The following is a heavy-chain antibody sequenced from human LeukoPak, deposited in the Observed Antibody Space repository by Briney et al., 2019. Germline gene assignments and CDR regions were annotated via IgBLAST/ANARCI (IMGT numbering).Heavy chain of an antibody. CDR2: IYYTETT. Sequence: SETLSLTCTVSGASISSSNYYWGWIRQPPGKGLEWIASIYYTETTFYNPSLKSRVTISVDTSRNQFSLKLNSVTAADTAVYYCARGRTVTTPFYYYYYGMDVWGQGTTVTVSS. CDR1: GASISSSNYY. D-gene: IGHD4-17*01. J-gene: IGHJ6*02. V-gene: IGHV4-39*01. CDR3: ARGRTVTTPFYYYYYGMDV.